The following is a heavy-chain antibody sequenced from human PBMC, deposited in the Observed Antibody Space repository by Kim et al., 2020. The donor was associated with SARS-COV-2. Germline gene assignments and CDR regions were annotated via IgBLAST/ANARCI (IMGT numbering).Heavy chain of an antibody. V-gene: IGHV3-21*01. J-gene: IGHJ4*02. CDR1: GFTFSSYS. CDR2: ISSSSSYI. Sequence: GGSLRLSCAASGFTFSSYSMNWVRQAPGKGLEWVSSISSSSSYIYYADSVKGRFTISRDNAKNSLYLQMNSLRAEDTAVYYCARDLPVLIAAAGTGFDYWGQGTLVTVSS. CDR3: ARDLPVLIAAAGTGFDY. D-gene: IGHD6-13*01.